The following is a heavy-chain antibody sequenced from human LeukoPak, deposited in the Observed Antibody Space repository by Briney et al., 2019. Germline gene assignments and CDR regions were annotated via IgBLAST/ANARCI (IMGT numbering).Heavy chain of an antibody. CDR2: FHYSGST. D-gene: IGHD3-10*01. V-gene: IGHV4-39*07. CDR3: AREDGTIVRGVITGGYFQH. J-gene: IGHJ1*01. CDR1: GGSISRTSYY. Sequence: SETLSLTCTVSGGSISRTSYYWGWIRLPPGKGLEWIGSFHYSGSTYYNPSLKSRVTISVDTSKNQFSLKLSSVTAADTAVYYCAREDGTIVRGVITGGYFQHWGQGTLVTVSS.